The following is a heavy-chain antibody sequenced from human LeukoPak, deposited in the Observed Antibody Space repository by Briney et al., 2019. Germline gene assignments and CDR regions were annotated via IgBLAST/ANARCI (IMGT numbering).Heavy chain of an antibody. J-gene: IGHJ4*02. CDR2: IYTSGST. CDR1: GGSISSGSHH. CDR3: ATPGIAVAGGGGFDY. D-gene: IGHD6-19*01. V-gene: IGHV4-61*02. Sequence: SETLSLTCTVSGGSISSGSHHWSWIRQPAGKGLEWIGRIYTSGSTYYNPSLKSRVTISVDTSKNQFSLKLSSVTAADTAVYYCATPGIAVAGGGGFDYWGQGTLVTVSS.